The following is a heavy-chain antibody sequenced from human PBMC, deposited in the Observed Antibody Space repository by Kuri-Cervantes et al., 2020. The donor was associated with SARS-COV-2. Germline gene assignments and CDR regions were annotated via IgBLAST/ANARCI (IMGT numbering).Heavy chain of an antibody. CDR2: IDPSDSYT. CDR3: ASTSRDLYGSGGYGYYYGMDV. CDR1: GSSFTSYW. Sequence: GESLKISCKGSGSSFTSYWISWVRQMPGKGLEWVGRIDPSDSYTNYSPSFRGHVTISADKSISTAYLQWSSLKASDTAMYYCASTSRDLYGSGGYGYYYGMDVWGQGTTVTVSS. V-gene: IGHV5-10-1*01. D-gene: IGHD3-10*01. J-gene: IGHJ6*02.